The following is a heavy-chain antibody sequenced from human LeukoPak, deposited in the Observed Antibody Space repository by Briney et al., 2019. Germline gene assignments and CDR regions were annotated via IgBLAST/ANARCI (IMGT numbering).Heavy chain of an antibody. CDR2: MYYSGST. CDR3: ARGGYYGSGNDFRFDP. D-gene: IGHD3-10*01. V-gene: IGHV4-39*07. J-gene: IGHJ5*02. Sequence: SETLSLTCTVSGGSISSNSYYWGWIRQPPGKGLEWIGSMYYSGSTYYNPSLKSRVTISVDTSKNQFSLKLTSVTAADTAVYFCARGGYYGSGNDFRFDPWGQGTLVTVSS. CDR1: GGSISSNSYY.